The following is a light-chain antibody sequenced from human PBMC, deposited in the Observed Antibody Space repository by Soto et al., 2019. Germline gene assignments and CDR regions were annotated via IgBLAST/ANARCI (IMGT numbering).Light chain of an antibody. V-gene: IGKV3D-20*02. CDR3: KLPGNSNLFT. CDR2: GAS. Sequence: IVLTQSPATLSFPPGEQATLSGRASRTVNRNYLFWYQQKPGQAPRVLISGASSSATGIPDRFSGSGSGTDFTLTISRLEPEDFAVYSCKLPGNSNLFTFGPGTKVDMK. CDR1: RTVNRNY. J-gene: IGKJ3*01.